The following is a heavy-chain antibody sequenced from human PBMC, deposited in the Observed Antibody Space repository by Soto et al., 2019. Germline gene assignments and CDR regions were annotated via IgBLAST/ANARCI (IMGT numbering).Heavy chain of an antibody. CDR2: TYYRSKWYN. D-gene: IGHD3-3*01. Sequence: SQTLSLTCAISGDSVSSNSAAWNWIRQSPSRGLERLGRTYYRSKWYNDYAVSVKSRITINPDTSKNQFSLQLNSVTPEDTAVYYCASEVAYYDFWSGYYRYYGMDVWGQGTTVTVSS. CDR3: ASEVAYYDFWSGYYRYYGMDV. V-gene: IGHV6-1*01. J-gene: IGHJ6*02. CDR1: GDSVSSNSAA.